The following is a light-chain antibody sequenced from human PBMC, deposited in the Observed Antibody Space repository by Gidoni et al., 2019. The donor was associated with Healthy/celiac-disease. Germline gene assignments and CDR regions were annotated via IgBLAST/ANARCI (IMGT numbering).Light chain of an antibody. Sequence: DIVLTQSPGTLSLSPGERATLSCRASQSVSSSYLAWYQQKPGQAPRLLIYGASSRATGIPDRFSGSGSGTDFTLTISRLDPEDFAVYYCQQYGSSPPKLTFGGGTKVEIK. CDR3: QQYGSSPPKLT. CDR1: QSVSSSY. CDR2: GAS. V-gene: IGKV3-20*01. J-gene: IGKJ4*01.